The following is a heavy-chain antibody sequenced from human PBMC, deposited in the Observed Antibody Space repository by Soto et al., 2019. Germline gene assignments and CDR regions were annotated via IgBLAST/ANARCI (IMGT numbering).Heavy chain of an antibody. CDR3: AKDPYSGVLVPVAIGFDP. CDR1: GFTFSNYA. J-gene: IGHJ5*02. Sequence: GGSLRLSCAASGFTFSNYAMTWVRQGPGKGLEWVSAISVSGGSAYYADSVKGRFTISRDNSKNTLYLQMNSLRADDSGVYYCAKDPYSGVLVPVAIGFDPWGPGTLVTVSS. D-gene: IGHD2-2*01. V-gene: IGHV3-23*01. CDR2: ISVSGGSA.